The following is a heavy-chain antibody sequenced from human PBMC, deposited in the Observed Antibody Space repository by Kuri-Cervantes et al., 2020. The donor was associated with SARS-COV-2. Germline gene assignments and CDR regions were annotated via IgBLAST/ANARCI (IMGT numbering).Heavy chain of an antibody. Sequence: GESLKISCAASGFTFDDYAMHWVRQAPGKGLGWVSSISSSSSYIYYADLVKGRFTISRDNAKNSLYLQMNSLRAEDTAVYYCARGGGGSGFFDYWGQGTLVTVSS. D-gene: IGHD6-19*01. CDR3: ARGGGGSGFFDY. V-gene: IGHV3-21*01. J-gene: IGHJ4*02. CDR1: GFTFDDYA. CDR2: ISSSSSYI.